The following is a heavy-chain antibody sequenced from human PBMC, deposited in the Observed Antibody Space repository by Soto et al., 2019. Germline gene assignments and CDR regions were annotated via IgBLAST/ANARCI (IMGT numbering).Heavy chain of an antibody. CDR2: ISYDGSNK. Sequence: QVHLVESGGGVVQPGRSLRLSCAASGFTFSSYGMHWVRQAPGKGLEWVAVISYDGSNKYYADSVKGRFTISRDNSKNTLYLQMNSLRAEDTAVYYCAKVPGYSSGWYSYYYGMDVWGQGTTVTVSS. V-gene: IGHV3-30*18. J-gene: IGHJ6*02. D-gene: IGHD6-19*01. CDR3: AKVPGYSSGWYSYYYGMDV. CDR1: GFTFSSYG.